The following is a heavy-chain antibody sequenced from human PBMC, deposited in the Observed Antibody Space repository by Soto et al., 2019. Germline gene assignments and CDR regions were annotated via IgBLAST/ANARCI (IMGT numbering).Heavy chain of an antibody. CDR1: GGSISSYY. CDR2: IYYSGST. V-gene: IGHV4-59*01. Sequence: PSETLSLTCTVSGGSISSYYWSWIRQPPGKGLEWIGYIYYSGSTNYNPSLKSRVTISVDTSKNQFSLKLSSVTAADTAVYYCASTYYYDSSGYPWSWFAPWGQGTLVTVSS. CDR3: ASTYYYDSSGYPWSWFAP. J-gene: IGHJ5*02. D-gene: IGHD3-22*01.